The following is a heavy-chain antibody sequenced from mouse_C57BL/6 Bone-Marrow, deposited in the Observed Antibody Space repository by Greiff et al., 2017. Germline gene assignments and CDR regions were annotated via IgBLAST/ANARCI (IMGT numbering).Heavy chain of an antibody. V-gene: IGHV1-50*01. CDR2: IDPSDSYT. D-gene: IGHD2-12*01. CDR3: AREELRLLWYFDV. Sequence: VQLQQPGAELVKPGASVKLSCKASGYTFTSYWMQWVKQRPGQGLEWIGEIDPSDSYTNYNQKFKGKATLTVDTSSSTAYMQLSSLTSEDAAVYYCAREELRLLWYFDVWGTGTTVTVSS. J-gene: IGHJ1*03. CDR1: GYTFTSYW.